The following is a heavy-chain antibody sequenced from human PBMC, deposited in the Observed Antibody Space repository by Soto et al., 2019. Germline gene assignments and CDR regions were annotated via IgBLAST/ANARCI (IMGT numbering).Heavy chain of an antibody. CDR2: VFYSGAT. J-gene: IGHJ4*02. V-gene: IGHV4-30-4*01. CDR1: GGPIKTGDYY. Sequence: QVQLKESGPGLVKPSETLSLTCNVSGGPIKTGDYYWNWIRQPPGKGLEWIGYVFYSGATNYSPRLKGRAAISMDTTTNQFAQSLTSVNAADTAGYYCARAGFSYGHLLFWGQGIRVTVST. D-gene: IGHD1-1*01. CDR3: ARAGFSYGHLLF.